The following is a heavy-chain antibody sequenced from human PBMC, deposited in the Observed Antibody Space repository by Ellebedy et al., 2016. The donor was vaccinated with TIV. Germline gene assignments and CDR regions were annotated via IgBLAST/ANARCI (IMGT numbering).Heavy chain of an antibody. CDR3: ARGATIFGVVIIGDY. Sequence: ASVKVSXKASGYTFTSYGISWVRQAPGQGLEWMGWISAYNGNTNYAQKLQGRVTMTTDTSTSTAYMELRSLRSDDTAVYYCARGATIFGVVIIGDYWGQGTLVTVSS. D-gene: IGHD3-3*01. J-gene: IGHJ4*02. CDR2: ISAYNGNT. CDR1: GYTFTSYG. V-gene: IGHV1-18*01.